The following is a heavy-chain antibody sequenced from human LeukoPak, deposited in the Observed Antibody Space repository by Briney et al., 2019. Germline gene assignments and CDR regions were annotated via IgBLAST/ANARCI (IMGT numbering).Heavy chain of an antibody. CDR3: ARARDNWNGFDY. Sequence: ASVTVSCKASGGTFSSYDISWVRQAPGQGREWMGRIIPILGIANYAQKFQGRVTITADKSTSTAYMELSSLRSEDTAVYYCARARDNWNGFDYWGQGTLVTVSS. J-gene: IGHJ4*02. CDR2: IIPILGIA. CDR1: GGTFSSYD. V-gene: IGHV1-69*04. D-gene: IGHD1-1*01.